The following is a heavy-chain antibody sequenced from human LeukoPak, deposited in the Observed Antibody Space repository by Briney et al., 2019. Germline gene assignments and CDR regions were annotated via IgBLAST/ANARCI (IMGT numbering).Heavy chain of an antibody. V-gene: IGHV4-59*12. J-gene: IGHJ6*02. CDR1: GGSFSTYY. Sequence: PSETLSLTCTVSGGSFSTYYWSWIRQPPGKGLEWIGYIYYSGSTNYNPSLKSRVTISLDTSKNQFSLKLSSVTAADTAVYYCARDRVTTVTKSYYYGMDVWGQGTTVTVSS. D-gene: IGHD4-17*01. CDR3: ARDRVTTVTKSYYYGMDV. CDR2: IYYSGST.